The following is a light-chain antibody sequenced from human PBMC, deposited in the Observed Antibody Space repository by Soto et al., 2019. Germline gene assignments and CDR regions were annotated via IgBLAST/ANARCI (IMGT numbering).Light chain of an antibody. CDR3: QTWVTGIVV. CDR1: SGHSSYA. CDR2: LNIDGSH. Sequence: QSVLTQSPSASASLGASVKLTCTLSSGHSSYAIAWHQQQPEKGPRYLMNLNIDGSHSKGDGIPDRFSGFSSGAERYLTISSLQSEDEADYYCQTWVTGIVVFGGGTKLTVL. J-gene: IGLJ2*01. V-gene: IGLV4-69*01.